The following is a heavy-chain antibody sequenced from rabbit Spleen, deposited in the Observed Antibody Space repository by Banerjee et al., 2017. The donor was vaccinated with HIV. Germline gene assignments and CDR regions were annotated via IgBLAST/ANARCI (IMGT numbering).Heavy chain of an antibody. CDR3: ARDNAGDGWIFNL. D-gene: IGHD4-2*01. CDR1: GVSLNDKDV. J-gene: IGHJ4*01. Sequence: EQLEESGGGLVKPEGSLTLTCKASGVSLNDKDVMCWVRQAPGKGLEWIACINIVTGKSVYASWAKGRFMLSRTSSTTVTLQMTSLTAADTATYFCARDNAGDGWIFNLWGPGTLVTVS. V-gene: IGHV1S45*01. CDR2: INIVTGKS.